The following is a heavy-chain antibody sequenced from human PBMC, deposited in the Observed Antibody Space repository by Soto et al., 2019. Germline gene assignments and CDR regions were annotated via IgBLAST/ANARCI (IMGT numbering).Heavy chain of an antibody. J-gene: IGHJ4*02. Sequence: SETLSLTCTVSSGSVSNDLYFWSWLRQPPGKGLEWIGYVSYSGRTNQNPSLKSRVTMSVDASKNRFSLRLTSVTAADTAMYYCARSGSAYPQYFFDYWGQGTLVTVSS. CDR2: VSYSGRT. V-gene: IGHV4-61*01. D-gene: IGHD3-22*01. CDR3: ARSGSAYPQYFFDY. CDR1: SGSVSNDLYF.